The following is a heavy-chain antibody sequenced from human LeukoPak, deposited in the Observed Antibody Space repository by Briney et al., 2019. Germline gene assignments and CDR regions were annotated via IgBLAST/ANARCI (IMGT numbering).Heavy chain of an antibody. CDR1: GFTFSSYG. CDR2: IWYDGSNK. V-gene: IGHV3-33*01. J-gene: IGHJ6*02. D-gene: IGHD3-22*01. CDR3: ARDLVYYDSSGYYGFLYGMDV. Sequence: GGSLRLSCAASGFTFSSYGMHWVRQAPGKGLEWVAVIWYDGSNKYYADSVKGRFTISRDNSKNTLYLQMNSLRAEDTAVYYCARDLVYYDSSGYYGFLYGMDVWGQGTTVTVSS.